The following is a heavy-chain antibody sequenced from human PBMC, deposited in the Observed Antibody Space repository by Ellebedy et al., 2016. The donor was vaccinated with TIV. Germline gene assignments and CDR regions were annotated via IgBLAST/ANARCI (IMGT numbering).Heavy chain of an antibody. V-gene: IGHV4-59*01. D-gene: IGHD3-22*01. CDR3: ARYYYDSSGGAFDI. Sequence: GSLRLXXTVSGGSISSYYWSWIRQPPGKGLEWIGYIYYSGSTNYNPSLKSRVTISVDTSKNQFSLKLSSVTAADTAVYYCARYYYDSSGGAFDIWGQGTMVTVSS. CDR1: GGSISSYY. CDR2: IYYSGST. J-gene: IGHJ3*02.